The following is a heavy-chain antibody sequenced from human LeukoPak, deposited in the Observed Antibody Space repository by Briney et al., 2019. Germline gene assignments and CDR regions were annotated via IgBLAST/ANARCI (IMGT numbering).Heavy chain of an antibody. J-gene: IGHJ4*02. Sequence: GGSLRLSCAATGFTFSSYAMTWVRQAPGKGLEWVSSIHDSGGSTYYADSVKGRFTISRDNSKNTLYLQMNSLRAEDTAVYYCAKREYNFWSGYFFWGQGTLVTVSS. V-gene: IGHV3-23*01. CDR1: GFTFSSYA. CDR3: AKREYNFWSGYFF. D-gene: IGHD3-3*01. CDR2: IHDSGGST.